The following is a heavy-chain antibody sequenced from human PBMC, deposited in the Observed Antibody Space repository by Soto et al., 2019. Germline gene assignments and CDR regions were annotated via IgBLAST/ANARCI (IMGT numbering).Heavy chain of an antibody. D-gene: IGHD3-22*01. V-gene: IGHV1-3*05. Sequence: QVQLVQSGAEEMKPGASVKVSCKASGYTLTRYSIHWVRQAPGQRLEWMGWINAGNGNTKFSQKFQGRVTITRDTSASTAYMELRGLRSEDTAVYYCAILGTYYFDNNDNYFDFWGQGTLVTVSS. CDR3: AILGTYYFDNNDNYFDF. CDR1: GYTLTRYS. CDR2: INAGNGNT. J-gene: IGHJ4*02.